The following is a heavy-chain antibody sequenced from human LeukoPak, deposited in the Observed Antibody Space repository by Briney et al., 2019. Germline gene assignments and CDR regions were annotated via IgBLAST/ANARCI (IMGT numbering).Heavy chain of an antibody. Sequence: PSETLSLTCTVSGGSISSYYWSWIRQPPGKGLEWIGYIYYSGSTNYNPSLKSRVTISVDTSKNQFSLKLSSVTAADTAVYYCARVDYGDLPDAFDIWGQGTMVAVSS. J-gene: IGHJ3*02. CDR3: ARVDYGDLPDAFDI. D-gene: IGHD4-17*01. V-gene: IGHV4-59*01. CDR1: GGSISSYY. CDR2: IYYSGST.